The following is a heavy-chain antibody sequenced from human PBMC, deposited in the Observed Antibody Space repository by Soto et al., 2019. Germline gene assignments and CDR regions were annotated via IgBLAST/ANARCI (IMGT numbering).Heavy chain of an antibody. D-gene: IGHD1-26*01. V-gene: IGHV1-18*01. J-gene: IGHJ4*02. CDR1: GYTFTNYG. CDR3: ARSRAGGTWEQYPSFYFDY. Sequence: ASVKVSCKASGYTFTNYGISWVRQAPGQGLEWLGWISTYNGDRDFAQKVQGRVTMTTDTSTTTAYMELRSLRSDDTAVYYCARSRAGGTWEQYPSFYFDYWGQGALVTVS. CDR2: ISTYNGDR.